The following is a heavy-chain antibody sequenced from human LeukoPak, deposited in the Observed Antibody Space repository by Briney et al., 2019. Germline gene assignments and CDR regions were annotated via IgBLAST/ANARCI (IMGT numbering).Heavy chain of an antibody. V-gene: IGHV3-30*18. CDR3: AKAKCSGGWDYYDYGMDV. D-gene: IGHD6-19*01. J-gene: IGHJ6*02. CDR2: ISYDGSNK. CDR1: GFTFSSYG. Sequence: SGGSLRLSCAASGFTFSSYGMHWVRQAPGKGLEWVAVISYDGSNKYYADSVKGRFTISRDNSKNTLYLQMNSLRAEDTAVYYCAKAKCSGGWDYYDYGMDVWGQGTTVTVSS.